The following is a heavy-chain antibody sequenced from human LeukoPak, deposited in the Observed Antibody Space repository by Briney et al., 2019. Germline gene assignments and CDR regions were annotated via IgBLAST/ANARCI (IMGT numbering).Heavy chain of an antibody. CDR2: ISYDGRNK. CDR3: AKVARDFWSGHTFDY. V-gene: IGHV3-30*04. J-gene: IGHJ4*02. D-gene: IGHD3-3*01. Sequence: GGSLRLSCAASGFTFSSYGMHWVRQAPGKGLEGVAVISYDGRNKNYADSVKGRFTISRDNSMNTLYLQMNGLRPEDTAVYYCAKVARDFWSGHTFDYWGRGNLVTVSS. CDR1: GFTFSSYG.